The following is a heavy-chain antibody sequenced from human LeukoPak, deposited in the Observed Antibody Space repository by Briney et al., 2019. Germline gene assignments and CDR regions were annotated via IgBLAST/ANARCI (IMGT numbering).Heavy chain of an antibody. CDR3: AREGGGGLLFGSSGYHLHLAFDI. CDR2: INPNSGGT. J-gene: IGHJ3*02. V-gene: IGHV1-2*02. Sequence: GASVKVSCKASGYTFTGYYMHWVRQAPGQGLEWMGWINPNSGGTNYAQKFQGRVTMTRDTSISTAYMELSRLRSYDTAAYYCAREGGGGLLFGSSGYHLHLAFDIWGQGTMVTVSS. D-gene: IGHD3-22*01. CDR1: GYTFTGYY.